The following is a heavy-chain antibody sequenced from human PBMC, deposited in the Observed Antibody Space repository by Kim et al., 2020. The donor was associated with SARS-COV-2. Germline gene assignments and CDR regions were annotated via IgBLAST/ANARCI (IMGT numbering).Heavy chain of an antibody. CDR3: ARDGLGYCSGGSCPWAFDI. CDR1: GAFISGYY. CDR2: IYYSGST. D-gene: IGHD2-15*01. V-gene: IGHV4-59*01. J-gene: IGHJ3*02. Sequence: SETLSLTCTVSGAFISGYYWSWIRQPPGKGLEWIGYIYYSGSTNYNPSLKSRVTISVDTSKNQFSLKLSSVTAVDTAVYYCARDGLGYCSGGSCPWAFDIWGQGTMVTVSS.